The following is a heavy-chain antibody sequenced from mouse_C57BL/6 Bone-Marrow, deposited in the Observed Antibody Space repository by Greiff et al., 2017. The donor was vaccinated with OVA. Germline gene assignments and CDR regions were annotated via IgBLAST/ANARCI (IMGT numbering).Heavy chain of an antibody. CDR2: IYPRSGNT. CDR3: AREWLLSWFAY. D-gene: IGHD2-3*01. CDR1: GYTFTSYG. J-gene: IGHJ3*01. Sequence: VQLQESGAELARPGASVKLSCKASGYTFTSYGISWVKQRTGQGLEWIGEIYPRSGNTYYNEKFKGKATLTADKSSSTAYMELRSLTSEDSAVYFCAREWLLSWFAYWGQGTLVTVSA. V-gene: IGHV1-81*01.